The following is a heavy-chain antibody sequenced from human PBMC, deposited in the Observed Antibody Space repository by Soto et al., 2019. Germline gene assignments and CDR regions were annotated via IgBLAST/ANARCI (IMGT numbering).Heavy chain of an antibody. CDR3: ARDGDDSSGYFYYGMDV. CDR1: GFTFSSYA. CDR2: ISYDGSNK. V-gene: IGHV3-30*04. D-gene: IGHD3-22*01. Sequence: GGSLRLSCAASGFTFSSYAMHWVRQAPGKGLEWVAVISYDGSNKYYADSVKGRFTISRDNSKNTLYLQMNSLRAEDTAVYYFARDGDDSSGYFYYGMDVCGQGTTVTVSS. J-gene: IGHJ6*02.